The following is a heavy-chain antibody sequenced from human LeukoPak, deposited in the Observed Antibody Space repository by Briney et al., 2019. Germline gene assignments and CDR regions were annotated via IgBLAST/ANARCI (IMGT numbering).Heavy chain of an antibody. CDR1: GGSISSYY. D-gene: IGHD3-10*01. Sequence: KPSETLSLTCTVSGGSISSYYWSWIRQPAGKGLEWIGRIYTSGSTNYNPSLKSRVTISVDKSKNQFSLKLSSVTAADTAVYYCALGTMIRGVIKSPFDYWGQGTLVTVSS. J-gene: IGHJ4*02. CDR2: IYTSGST. V-gene: IGHV4-4*07. CDR3: ALGTMIRGVIKSPFDY.